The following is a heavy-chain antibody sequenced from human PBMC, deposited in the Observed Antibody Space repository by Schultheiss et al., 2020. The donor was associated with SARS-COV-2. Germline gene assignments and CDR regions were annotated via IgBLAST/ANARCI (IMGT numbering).Heavy chain of an antibody. CDR3: ARDRGDQLTLLDYYAMDV. Sequence: SETLSLTCAVYGGSFSGYYWSWIRQPPGKGLEWIGYIYYSGSTYYNPSLKSRVTISVDTSKNQFSLKLSSVTAADTAVYFCARDRGDQLTLLDYYAMDVWGRGTTVTVSS. CDR2: IYYSGST. J-gene: IGHJ6*02. CDR1: GGSFSGYY. V-gene: IGHV4-34*01. D-gene: IGHD2-2*01.